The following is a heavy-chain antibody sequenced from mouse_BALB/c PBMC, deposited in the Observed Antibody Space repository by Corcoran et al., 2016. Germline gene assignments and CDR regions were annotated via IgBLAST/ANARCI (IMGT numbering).Heavy chain of an antibody. Sequence: LVKTGASVKISCKASGYSFTGYYMHWVKQSHGKSLEWIGYISCYNGATSYNQKFEGKATVTVDTSSSTAYMQFNSLTSEDSAVYYCARRGYYGSGVFYVWGAGTTVNVSS. V-gene: IGHV1S34*01. CDR1: GYSFTGYY. J-gene: IGHJ1*01. D-gene: IGHD1-1*01. CDR3: ARRGYYGSGVFYV. CDR2: ISCYNGAT.